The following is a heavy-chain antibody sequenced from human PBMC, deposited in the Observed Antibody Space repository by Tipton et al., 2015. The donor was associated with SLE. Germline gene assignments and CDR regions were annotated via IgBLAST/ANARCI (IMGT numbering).Heavy chain of an antibody. CDR3: ARSDDYYDSSAPFDY. Sequence: TLSLTCTVSGGSISSYYWSWIRQPPGKGLEWIGYIYYSGGTNYNPSLKSRVTISVDTSKNQSSLKLSSVTAADTAVYYCARSDDYYDSSAPFDYWGQGTLVTVSS. J-gene: IGHJ4*02. D-gene: IGHD3-22*01. V-gene: IGHV4-59*01. CDR2: IYYSGGT. CDR1: GGSISSYY.